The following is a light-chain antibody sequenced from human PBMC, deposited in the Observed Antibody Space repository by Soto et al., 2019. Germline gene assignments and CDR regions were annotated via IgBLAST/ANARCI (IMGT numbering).Light chain of an antibody. Sequence: QSALTQPASVSGSPGQSITVSCTGTSSDVGNGQYVSWYQQCPGKAPKLMIYEVSNRPSGVSNRSSASKSGNTASLTISGLQAEDEGDYYCSSYTASSTFVFGTGTKVTV. CDR3: SSYTASSTFV. J-gene: IGLJ1*01. CDR2: EVS. CDR1: SSDVGNGQY. V-gene: IGLV2-14*01.